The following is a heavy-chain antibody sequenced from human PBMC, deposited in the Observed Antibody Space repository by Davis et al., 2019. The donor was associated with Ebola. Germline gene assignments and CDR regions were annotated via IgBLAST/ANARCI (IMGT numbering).Heavy chain of an antibody. Sequence: GGSLRLSCPASGFTFSGPAMHWVRQASGKGLERVGRIRRKANSYATAYAASVKGRFTISRDDSKNTAYLQMNSLKTEDTAVYYCTTTTTASDYWGQGTLVTVSS. D-gene: IGHD4-11*01. V-gene: IGHV3-73*01. CDR3: TTTTTASDY. CDR2: IRRKANSYAT. J-gene: IGHJ4*02. CDR1: GFTFSGPA.